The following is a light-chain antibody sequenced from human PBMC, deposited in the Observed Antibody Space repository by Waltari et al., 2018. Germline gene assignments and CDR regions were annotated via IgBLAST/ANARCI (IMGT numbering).Light chain of an antibody. CDR1: QSITKKF. CDR2: GAS. J-gene: IGKJ2*01. Sequence: VLTPSPGTLSLSPGERATLSCRASQSITKKFFAWYQQKPGQAPRLLIYGASSRADGIPDRFSGSGSGTDFTLTISRLEPEDSAGYYCQQYGSSVMYTFGQGTKLEIK. CDR3: QQYGSSVMYT. V-gene: IGKV3-20*01.